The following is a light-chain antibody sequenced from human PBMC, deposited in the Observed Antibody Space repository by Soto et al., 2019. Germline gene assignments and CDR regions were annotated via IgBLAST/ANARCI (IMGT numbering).Light chain of an antibody. CDR3: QQYDSSPRT. Sequence: DIVLTQSPGTLSLSPGERASLSCRASQSVSSGHLAWYQQKPGQAPRLLIYGASSRATGIPDRFSGSGSGTDFTLTISRLESEDLAVYYCQQYDSSPRTFGQGTKVDIK. CDR2: GAS. V-gene: IGKV3-20*01. J-gene: IGKJ1*01. CDR1: QSVSSGH.